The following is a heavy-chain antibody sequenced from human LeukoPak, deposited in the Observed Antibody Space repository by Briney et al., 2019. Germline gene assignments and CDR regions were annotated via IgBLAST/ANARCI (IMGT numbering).Heavy chain of an antibody. CDR2: IYSGGST. CDR3: ARAPHQYYYDSSGYNYYYYYYMDV. V-gene: IGHV3-53*01. CDR1: GFTVSSNY. J-gene: IGHJ6*03. Sequence: GGSLRLSCAASGFTVSSNYMSWVRQAPGKGGEWVSVIYSGGSTYYADSVKGRFTISRDNSKNTLSLQMNSLRAEDTAVYYCARAPHQYYYDSSGYNYYYYYYMDVWGKGPTVTVSS. D-gene: IGHD3-22*01.